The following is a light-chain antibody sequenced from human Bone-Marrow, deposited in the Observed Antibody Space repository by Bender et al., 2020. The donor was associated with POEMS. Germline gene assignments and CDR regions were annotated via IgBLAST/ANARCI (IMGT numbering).Light chain of an antibody. CDR2: VNNDGSH. V-gene: IGLV4-69*01. Sequence: QLVLTQSPSASASLGASVKLTYTLSSGHSSYAIAWHQQQPEKGPRYLMKVNNDGSHSKGDGIPDRFSGSSSGAERYLTISSLQSEDEADYYCQTWDTGIQVFGGGTKLTVL. CDR1: SGHSSYA. CDR3: QTWDTGIQV. J-gene: IGLJ2*01.